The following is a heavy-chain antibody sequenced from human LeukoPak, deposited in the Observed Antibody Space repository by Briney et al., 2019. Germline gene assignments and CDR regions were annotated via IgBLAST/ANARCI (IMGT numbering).Heavy chain of an antibody. D-gene: IGHD6-19*01. V-gene: IGHV3-23*01. CDR1: GFTFSFHA. CDR3: AKGPLTEVAGTTWDY. CDR2: ISGSAINT. J-gene: IGHJ4*02. Sequence: GGSLRLSCAASGFTFSFHATSWVRQAPGKGLGWVSAISGSAINTYYADSVKGRFTISRDNSKNTLYLQMNSLRAEDTAVYYCAKGPLTEVAGTTWDYWGQGTLVTVSS.